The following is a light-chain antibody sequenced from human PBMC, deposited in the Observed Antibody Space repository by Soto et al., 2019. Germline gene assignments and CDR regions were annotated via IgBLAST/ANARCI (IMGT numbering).Light chain of an antibody. Sequence: QTVLTQPASVSGYPGQSITISCTGTSSDVGDYNYVSWYQHHPGKAPKLMIFDVSNRPSGVSNRFSGSKSGNTASLTISGLQPEDEADYYCSAYTTSNTRQIVFGTGTKVTVL. CDR2: DVS. CDR3: SAYTTSNTRQIV. J-gene: IGLJ1*01. CDR1: SSDVGDYNY. V-gene: IGLV2-14*03.